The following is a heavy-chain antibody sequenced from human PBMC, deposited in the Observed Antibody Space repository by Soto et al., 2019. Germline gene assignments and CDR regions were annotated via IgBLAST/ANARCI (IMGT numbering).Heavy chain of an antibody. CDR1: GYTFTSYG. D-gene: IGHD3-22*01. J-gene: IGHJ5*02. V-gene: IGHV1-18*04. CDR3: ARDVSEPSMIVVVINSFDP. Sequence: ASVKVSCKASGYTFTSYGISWVRQAPGQGLEWMGGISAYNGNTNYAQKLQGRVTMTTDTSTSTAYMELRSLRSDDTAVYYCARDVSEPSMIVVVINSFDPCGQRTMVTVSS. CDR2: ISAYNGNT.